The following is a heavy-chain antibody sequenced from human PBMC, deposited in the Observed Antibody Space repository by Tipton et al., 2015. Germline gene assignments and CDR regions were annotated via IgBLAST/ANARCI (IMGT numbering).Heavy chain of an antibody. CDR1: GFTFSSYN. CDR3: ARDRRGGGFDI. Sequence: SLRLSCAASGFTFSSYNMDWVRQAPGKGLEWVSYISTSSSTIYYADSVKGRFTISRDNAENSLYLQMNSLRAEDTAVYYCARDRRGGGFDIWGQGTMVTVSS. D-gene: IGHD3-16*01. J-gene: IGHJ3*02. CDR2: ISTSSSTI. V-gene: IGHV3-48*01.